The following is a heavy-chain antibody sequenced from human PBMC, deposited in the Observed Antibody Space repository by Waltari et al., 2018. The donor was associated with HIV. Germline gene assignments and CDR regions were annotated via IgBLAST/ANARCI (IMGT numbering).Heavy chain of an antibody. CDR2: IKSKSDGGTT. J-gene: IGHJ4*02. V-gene: IGHV3-15*01. Sequence: VQLVESGGGLVKPGGSLRLSCADSGFNFTNAWMSWVRQAPGKGLEWVGRIKSKSDGGTTDYAAPVKGRFTISRDDSKDTLYLQVNSLKTDDTAVYYCATAGSTGTTRGCWGQGTLVTVSS. CDR3: ATAGSTGTTRGC. D-gene: IGHD1-1*01. CDR1: GFNFTNAW.